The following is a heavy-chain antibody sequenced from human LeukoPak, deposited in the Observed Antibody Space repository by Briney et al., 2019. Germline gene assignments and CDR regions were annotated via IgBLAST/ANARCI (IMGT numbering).Heavy chain of an antibody. D-gene: IGHD4-17*01. CDR1: GFTFSSYA. Sequence: GGSLRLSCAASGFTFSSYAMSWVRQAPGKGLQWVSAISGSGGSTYYADSAKGRFTISRDNSKNTLYLQMNSLRVQDTAVYYCAKEDYGDIYWYFDLWGRGTLVTVSS. CDR2: ISGSGGST. CDR3: AKEDYGDIYWYFDL. J-gene: IGHJ2*01. V-gene: IGHV3-23*01.